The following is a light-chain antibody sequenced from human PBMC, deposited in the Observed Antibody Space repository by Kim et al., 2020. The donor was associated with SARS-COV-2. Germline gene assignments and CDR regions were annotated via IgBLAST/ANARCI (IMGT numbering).Light chain of an antibody. J-gene: IGKJ4*01. CDR1: QGISSA. V-gene: IGKV1-13*02. CDR2: DAS. Sequence: GDRVTITCRASQGISSALAWYQQKPGKAPKLLIYDASSLESGVPSRFSGSGSGTDFTLTISSLQPEDFATYYCQQFTFGGGTKLEI. CDR3: QQFT.